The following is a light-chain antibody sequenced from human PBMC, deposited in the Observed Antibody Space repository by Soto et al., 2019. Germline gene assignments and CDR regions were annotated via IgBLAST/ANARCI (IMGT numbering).Light chain of an antibody. CDR1: QSVSRN. CDR2: DAS. CDR3: QHYDNWPPWT. Sequence: EIVMMQSPATLSVSPGERATLSCRASQSVSRNVAWYQQKPGQAPRLLIYDASTRATGIPARFSGSGSGTEFTLIISSLQSEDFAVYYCQHYDNWPPWTFGQGTKVEIK. J-gene: IGKJ1*01. V-gene: IGKV3-15*01.